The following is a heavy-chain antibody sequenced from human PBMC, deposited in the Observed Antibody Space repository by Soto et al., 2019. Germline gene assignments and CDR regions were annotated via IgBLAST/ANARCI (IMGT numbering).Heavy chain of an antibody. CDR3: ARSSPYIVVRKPTGNQYYYGMDV. D-gene: IGHD2-2*01. J-gene: IGHJ6*02. Sequence: QVQLVQSGAEVKKPGSSVKVFCKASGGTFSNYTISWVRQAPGQGLEWMGGIIPVFGTTDYEQKFQGRVTITATGSTSTAYMKLRSLRSADTAVYYCARSSPYIVVRKPTGNQYYYGMDVWGQGTTVTVSS. CDR2: IIPVFGTT. CDR1: GGTFSNYT. V-gene: IGHV1-69*01.